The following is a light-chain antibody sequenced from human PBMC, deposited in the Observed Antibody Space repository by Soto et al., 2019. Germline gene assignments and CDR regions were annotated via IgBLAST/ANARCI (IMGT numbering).Light chain of an antibody. CDR1: QSVSSN. J-gene: IGKJ4*01. CDR2: GAS. Sequence: EIVMTQSPATLSVSPGERATLSCRASQSVSSNLAWYQQKPGQAPRLLIYGASTRATGIPARFSGSGSVTEFTRTISSLQSEDFAVYYCQQYNNWPPLTFGGGTKVDIK. V-gene: IGKV3-15*01. CDR3: QQYNNWPPLT.